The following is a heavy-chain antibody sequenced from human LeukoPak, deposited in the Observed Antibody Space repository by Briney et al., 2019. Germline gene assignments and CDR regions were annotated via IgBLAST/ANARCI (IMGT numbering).Heavy chain of an antibody. V-gene: IGHV3-7*01. Sequence: PGGSLRLSCAASGFTFSSYWMSWVRQAPGKGLEWVANIKQDGSEKYYVDSVKGRFTISRDNAKNSLYLQMNSLRAEDTAVYYCARDRRAAAARYGMDVWGQGTTVTVSS. D-gene: IGHD6-13*01. CDR2: IKQDGSEK. CDR1: GFTFSSYW. CDR3: ARDRRAAAARYGMDV. J-gene: IGHJ6*02.